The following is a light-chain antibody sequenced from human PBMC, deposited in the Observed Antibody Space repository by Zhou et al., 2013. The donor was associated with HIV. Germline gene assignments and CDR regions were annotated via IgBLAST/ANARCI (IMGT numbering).Light chain of an antibody. CDR3: QQYYSYPPYT. CDR2: AAS. V-gene: IGKV1-12*01. CDR1: QGISKW. Sequence: DIQMTQSPSSVSASVGDRITITCRASQGISKWLAWYQQKPGKAPKLLIYAASTLQSGVPSRFSGSGSGTDFTLTISCLQSEDFATYYCQQYYSYPPYTFGQGTKLEIK. J-gene: IGKJ2*01.